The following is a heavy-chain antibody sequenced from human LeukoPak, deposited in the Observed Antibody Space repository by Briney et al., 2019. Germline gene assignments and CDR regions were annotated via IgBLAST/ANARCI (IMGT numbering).Heavy chain of an antibody. Sequence: ASVKVSCKASGYTFTSYYMHWVRQAPGQGLEWMGIINPSGGGTSYAQKFQGRVTMTRDMSTSTVYMELSSLRSEDTAVYYCARGIRRGDYWFDPWGQGTLVTVSS. V-gene: IGHV1-46*01. CDR2: INPSGGGT. J-gene: IGHJ5*02. CDR1: GYTFTSYY. CDR3: ARGIRRGDYWFDP. D-gene: IGHD4-17*01.